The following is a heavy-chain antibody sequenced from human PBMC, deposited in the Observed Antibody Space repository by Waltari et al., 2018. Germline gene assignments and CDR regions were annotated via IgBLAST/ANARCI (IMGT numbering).Heavy chain of an antibody. D-gene: IGHD4-17*01. Sequence: QVQLVQSGAEVKKPGSSVKVSCKASGGTFSSDRISWVRQAPGPGLEWMGGINPLFGAPNYAQKFQGRVTITADESTSTAYMDVSSLTSEDTAVYYCARDVTTVTTGAYFDYWGQGTLVIVSS. CDR2: INPLFGAP. V-gene: IGHV1-69*01. CDR3: ARDVTTVTTGAYFDY. J-gene: IGHJ4*01. CDR1: GGTFSSDR.